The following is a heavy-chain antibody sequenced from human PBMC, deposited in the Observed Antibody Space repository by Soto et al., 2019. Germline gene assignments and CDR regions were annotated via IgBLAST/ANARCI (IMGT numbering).Heavy chain of an antibody. CDR2: IYYSGST. V-gene: IGHV4-39*01. D-gene: IGHD5-12*01. CDR3: ARVRIVDTIDY. J-gene: IGHJ4*02. Sequence: PSETLSLTCTVSGGSISSSSYYWGWIRQPPGKGLEWIGSIYYSGSTYYNPSLKSRVTISVDTSKNQFSLKLSSVTAADTAVYYCARVRIVDTIDYWGQGTLVTVSS. CDR1: GGSISSSSYY.